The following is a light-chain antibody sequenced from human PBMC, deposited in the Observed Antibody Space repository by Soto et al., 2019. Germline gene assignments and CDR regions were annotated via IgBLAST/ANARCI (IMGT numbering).Light chain of an antibody. CDR2: CAS. CDR3: QQYSNWPRAA. V-gene: IGKV3-15*01. Sequence: EIVMTQSPAPLSVSPGERATLSCRASQSVGSTLAWYQQKPGQAPRLLIYCASTRATGVPASFSGSGSGTEFTLTIGSLQSEDFAVYYGQQYSNWPRAAFGQGTKLEIK. CDR1: QSVGST. J-gene: IGKJ2*01.